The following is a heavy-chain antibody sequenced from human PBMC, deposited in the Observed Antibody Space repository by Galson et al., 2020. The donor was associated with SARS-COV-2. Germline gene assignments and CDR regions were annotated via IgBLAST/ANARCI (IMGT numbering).Heavy chain of an antibody. J-gene: IGHJ2*01. CDR1: GVSISTTNY. CDR3: ARQGVTMKFLLTVPGWFFDL. D-gene: IGHD3-16*01. CDR2: VYPSGST. V-gene: IGHV4-38-2*01. Sequence: SETLSLTCAVSGVSISTTNYWSWIRQAPGKGREWIGSVYPSGSTYYNPSLKSRVTISLDTSKNQFSLRLTSVTAADTALYYCARQGVTMKFLLTVPGWFFDLWGRGTLVTVSS.